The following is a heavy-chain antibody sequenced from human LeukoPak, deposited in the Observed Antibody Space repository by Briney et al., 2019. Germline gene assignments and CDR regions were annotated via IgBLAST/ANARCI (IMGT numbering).Heavy chain of an antibody. J-gene: IGHJ4*02. V-gene: IGHV3-53*01. CDR1: GFTVSSNS. CDR3: ARGPSGYHNI. Sequence: GGSLSLSCTVSGFTVSSNSMSCVRQAPGKGLEWVSFIYSDNTHYSDSVKGRFTISRDNSKNTLNLQMNSLRAEDTAVCYCARGPSGYHNIGGQGTLVTVSS. D-gene: IGHD3-22*01. CDR2: IYSDNT.